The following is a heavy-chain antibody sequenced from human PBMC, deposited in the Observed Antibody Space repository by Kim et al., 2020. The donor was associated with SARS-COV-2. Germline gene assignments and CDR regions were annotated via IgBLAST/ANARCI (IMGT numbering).Heavy chain of an antibody. D-gene: IGHD5-18*01. Sequence: GGSLRLSCAASGFIFSSYAMSWVRQAPGKGLEWVSSISGSDGGTYYADSVRGRFTISRDNSKNTVYLQMNSLRAEDTALYYCAKYYAPYNYGADAFDVWGQGTMVTVSS. CDR3: AKYYAPYNYGADAFDV. CDR1: GFIFSSYA. CDR2: ISGSDGGT. J-gene: IGHJ3*01. V-gene: IGHV3-23*01.